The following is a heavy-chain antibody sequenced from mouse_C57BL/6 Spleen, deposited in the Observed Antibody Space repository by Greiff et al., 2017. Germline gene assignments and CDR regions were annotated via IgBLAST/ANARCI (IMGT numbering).Heavy chain of an antibody. V-gene: IGHV14-1*01. CDR2: IDPEDGDT. CDR1: GFNIKDYY. Sequence: VHVKQSGAELVRPGASVKLSCTASGFNIKDYYMHWVKQRPEQGLEWIGRIDPEDGDTEYAPKFQGKATMTADTSSNTAYLQLSSLTSEDTAVYYCTYYYSNPYYAMDYWGQGTSVTVSS. CDR3: TYYYSNPYYAMDY. D-gene: IGHD2-5*01. J-gene: IGHJ4*01.